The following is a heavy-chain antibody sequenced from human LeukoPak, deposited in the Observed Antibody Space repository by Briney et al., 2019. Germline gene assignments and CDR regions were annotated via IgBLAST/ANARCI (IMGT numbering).Heavy chain of an antibody. CDR2: INGDGSST. CDR1: GFTFSSYW. V-gene: IGHV3-74*01. D-gene: IGHD5-18*01. CDR3: ARAKYSYDLDP. J-gene: IGHJ5*02. Sequence: PGGSLRLSCAASGFTFSSYWMHWVRQAPGKGLVWVSRINGDGSSTTYADSVKGRFTISRDNAKNTLYLQMNSLRAEDTAVYYCARAKYSYDLDPWGQGTLVTVSS.